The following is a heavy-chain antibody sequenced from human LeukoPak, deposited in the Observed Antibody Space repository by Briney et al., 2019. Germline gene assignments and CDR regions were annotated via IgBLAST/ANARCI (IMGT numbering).Heavy chain of an antibody. V-gene: IGHV4-61*02. Sequence: SSETLSLTCTVSGGSISIDSYYWSWIRQPAGKGLEWIGRIYTSGGTNYNPSLKSRVTISLDTSKNQFSLKVSSVTAADTAVYYCVRDEKGIAAAGAYWGQGTLVTVSS. CDR1: GGSISIDSYY. D-gene: IGHD6-13*01. CDR3: VRDEKGIAAAGAY. J-gene: IGHJ4*02. CDR2: IYTSGGT.